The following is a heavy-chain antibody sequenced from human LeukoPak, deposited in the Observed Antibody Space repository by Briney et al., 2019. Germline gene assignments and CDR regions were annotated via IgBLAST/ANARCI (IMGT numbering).Heavy chain of an antibody. CDR3: AKTQDFYDSSGYYYYYMDV. Sequence: GGSLRLSCAASAFTFSSDAMSWVRQAPGDGLGWVSAMSGRVGITYHADSVKGRFTISRDNSKNTLYLQMNRLSVEDTAVYYCAKTQDFYDSSGYYYYYMDVWGKGTTVTVSS. D-gene: IGHD3-22*01. J-gene: IGHJ6*03. CDR1: AFTFSSDA. CDR2: MSGRVGIT. V-gene: IGHV3-23*01.